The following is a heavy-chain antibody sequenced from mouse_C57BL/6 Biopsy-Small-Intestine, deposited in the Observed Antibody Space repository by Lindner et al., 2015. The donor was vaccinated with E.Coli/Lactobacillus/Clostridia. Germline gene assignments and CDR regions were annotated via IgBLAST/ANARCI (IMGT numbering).Heavy chain of an antibody. V-gene: IGHV1-20*01. CDR3: ARGGYDYSYAMDY. J-gene: IGHJ4*01. CDR1: DLLILLAT. CDR2: INPYNGDT. Sequence: VQLQESGPELVKPGDSVKISCKASDLLILLATFMNWVLQSHGKSLEWIGRINPYNGDTFYNQKFKAKATLTVDKSSSTAHMELRSLTSEDSAVYYCARGGYDYSYAMDYWGQGTSVTVSS. D-gene: IGHD2-4*01.